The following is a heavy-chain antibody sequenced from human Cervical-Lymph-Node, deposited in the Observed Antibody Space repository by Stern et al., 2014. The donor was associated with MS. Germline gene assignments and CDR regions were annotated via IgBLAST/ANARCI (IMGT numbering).Heavy chain of an antibody. V-gene: IGHV1-58*01. CDR1: GFTFTSSA. J-gene: IGHJ3*02. CDR3: AAEPMYYSDSVGAFDI. CDR2: IVVGSGNT. Sequence: QLVESGPEVKKPGTSVKVYCKASGFTFTSSAVQWVRQARGQRLEWIGWIVVGSGNTNYAQKFQERVTITRDMSTSTAYMELSSLRSEDTAVYYCAAEPMYYSDSVGAFDIWGQGTMVTVSS. D-gene: IGHD3-22*01.